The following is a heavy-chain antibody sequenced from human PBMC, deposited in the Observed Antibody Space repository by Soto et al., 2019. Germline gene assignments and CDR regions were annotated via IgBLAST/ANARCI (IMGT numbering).Heavy chain of an antibody. D-gene: IGHD4-4*01. V-gene: IGHV1-69*13. CDR2: IIPIFGTA. CDR3: ARQPAYSNYYYYGMGV. CDR1: GGTFSSYA. J-gene: IGHJ6*02. Sequence: SVKVSCKASGGTFSSYAISWVRQAPGQGLEWMGGIIPIFGTANYAQKFQGRVTITADESTSTAYMELSSLRSEDTAVYYCARQPAYSNYYYYGMGVWGQGTTVTVSS.